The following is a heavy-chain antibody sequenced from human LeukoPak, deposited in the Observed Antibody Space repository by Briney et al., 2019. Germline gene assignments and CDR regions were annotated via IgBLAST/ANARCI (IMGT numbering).Heavy chain of an antibody. CDR3: ARSTMGARRRYDY. J-gene: IGHJ4*02. V-gene: IGHV1-8*01. CDR2: MNPNSGNT. D-gene: IGHD1-26*01. Sequence: ASVKVSCKASKDTFTIYDVNWVRQATGLGLEWMGWMNPNSGNTGYAQKFQGRVTTTMNSSISTAYMELTSPTSEDTAVYYCARSTMGARRRYDYWGQGTLVTVSS. CDR1: KDTFTIYD.